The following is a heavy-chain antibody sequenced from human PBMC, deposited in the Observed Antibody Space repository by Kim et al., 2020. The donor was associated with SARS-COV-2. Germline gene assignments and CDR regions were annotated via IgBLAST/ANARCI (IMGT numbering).Heavy chain of an antibody. V-gene: IGHV4-4*07. CDR1: GGSISTYY. J-gene: IGHJ4*02. CDR3: TRSTGYSNGWYDY. Sequence: SETLSLTCTVSGGSISTYYWSWIRHPAGKGLEWIGRIYSSGSTNYNPSLKSRVTMSVDTSRNQFSLKLSSVTAADTAVYYCTRSTGYSNGWYDYWGQGTLVTVSS. CDR2: IYSSGST. D-gene: IGHD6-19*01.